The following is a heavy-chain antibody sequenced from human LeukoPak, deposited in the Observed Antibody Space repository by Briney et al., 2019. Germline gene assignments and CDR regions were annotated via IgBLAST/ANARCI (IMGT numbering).Heavy chain of an antibody. CDR1: GYTFTSYA. CDR3: APTRGSVVMPLDY. CDR2: INAGYGNT. Sequence: GASVKVSCKASGYTFTSYAMHWVRQAPGQRLEWMGWINAGYGNTKYSQKFQGRVTITRDTSASTAYMELSSLRSEDTAVYYCAPTRGSVVMPLDYWGQGTLVTVSS. D-gene: IGHD2-21*01. J-gene: IGHJ4*02. V-gene: IGHV1-3*01.